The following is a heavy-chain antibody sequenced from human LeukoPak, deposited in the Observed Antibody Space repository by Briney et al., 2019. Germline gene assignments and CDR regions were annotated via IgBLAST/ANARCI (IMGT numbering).Heavy chain of an antibody. CDR2: ISYTADS. V-gene: IGHV4-59*08. CDR1: GDSVTSSY. CDR3: ATSSHSGSYRAH. Sequence: SETVSLTCSVSGDSVTSSYLSWIRQTPGKGLEWIGYISYTADSNYNPSLKSRVTISTDTSKNQFSLKLSSVTATDTAVYYCATSSHSGSYRAHWGQGTLVTVSA. D-gene: IGHD3-10*01. J-gene: IGHJ4*02.